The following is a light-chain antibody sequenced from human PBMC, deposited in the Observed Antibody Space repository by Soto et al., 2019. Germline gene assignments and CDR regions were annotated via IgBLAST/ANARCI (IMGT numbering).Light chain of an antibody. Sequence: LTQPPTESGSLGQSVTISCTGTASDVGVYNYVSWYQQHPGKAPKLMIYEVTKRPSGVPDRFSGSKSGNTASLTVSGLQAEDEAHYYCSSYAGGTNVYDFGTGPQVT. J-gene: IGLJ1*01. CDR2: EVT. V-gene: IGLV2-8*01. CDR3: SSYAGGTNVYD. CDR1: ASDVGVYNY.